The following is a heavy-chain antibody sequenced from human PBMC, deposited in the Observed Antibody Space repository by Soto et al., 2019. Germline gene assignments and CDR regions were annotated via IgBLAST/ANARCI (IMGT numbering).Heavy chain of an antibody. CDR1: GGSISSGDYY. CDR3: ARWWSGSRQGFDP. CDR2: IYYSGST. D-gene: IGHD3-3*01. V-gene: IGHV4-31*01. Sequence: QVQLQESGPGLVKPSQTLSLTCTVSGGSISSGDYYWSWIRQHPGKGLEWIGYIYYSGSTYYNPSLKSPVTFSVDTSKNPFSLTLSSVTAADTAVYYCARWWSGSRQGFDPWGQGTLVTVSS. J-gene: IGHJ5*02.